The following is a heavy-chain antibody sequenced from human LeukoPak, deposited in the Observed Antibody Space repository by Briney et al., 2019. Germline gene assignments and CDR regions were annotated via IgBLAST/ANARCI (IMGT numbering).Heavy chain of an antibody. Sequence: ASVKVSCKASGYTFISYGISWVRQAPGQGLEWMGWISAYNGNTNYVQKLQGRVTMTTDTSTSTAYMELRSLTSDDTAVYYCARDPSASLPDYWGQGTLVTVSS. J-gene: IGHJ4*02. D-gene: IGHD1-26*01. CDR1: GYTFISYG. CDR2: ISAYNGNT. CDR3: ARDPSASLPDY. V-gene: IGHV1-18*01.